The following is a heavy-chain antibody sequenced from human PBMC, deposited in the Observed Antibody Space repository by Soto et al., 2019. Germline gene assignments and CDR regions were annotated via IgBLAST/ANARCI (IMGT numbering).Heavy chain of an antibody. CDR2: IYSGGST. D-gene: IGHD5-12*01. CDR1: GFSVTANY. CDR3: HGYGY. Sequence: EVQVVESGGGLIQPRRSLRLSCEVSGFSVTANYMSWVRQAPGKGLEWVSVIYSGGSTYYIDSVKGRFSISRDISKNTLYLQMNNLRAEDTAVYYCHGYGYWGQGTLVTVSS. V-gene: IGHV3-53*01. J-gene: IGHJ4*02.